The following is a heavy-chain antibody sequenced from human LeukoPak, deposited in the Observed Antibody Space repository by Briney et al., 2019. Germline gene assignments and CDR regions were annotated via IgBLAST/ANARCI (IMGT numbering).Heavy chain of an antibody. CDR2: IKQYGAQR. V-gene: IGHV3-7*01. D-gene: IGHD6-6*01. CDR1: GFPFSYYW. J-gene: IGHJ4*02. CDR3: ARRGGSSSRRSPIDY. Sequence: GVSLRLSCTASGFPFSYYWMTWFRQAPGEGPGWVANIKQYGAQRSYVDCVRALFTISRHSAKNSLFLQMNGLRAEDTAVYYCARRGGSSSRRSPIDYWGQGTLVTVSS.